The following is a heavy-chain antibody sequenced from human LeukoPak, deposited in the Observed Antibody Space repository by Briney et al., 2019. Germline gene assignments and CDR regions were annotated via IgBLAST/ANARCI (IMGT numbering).Heavy chain of an antibody. D-gene: IGHD4-23*01. Sequence: GGSLRLSCAASGFTFSSYSMNWVRQAPGKGLEWVANIEQDGSEKNYVDAVKGRFTISRDNAKNSLFLQMNSLRGDDTAVYYCARESTAVTPGYWGQGTLVTVSS. CDR1: GFTFSSYS. V-gene: IGHV3-7*01. CDR3: ARESTAVTPGY. CDR2: IEQDGSEK. J-gene: IGHJ1*01.